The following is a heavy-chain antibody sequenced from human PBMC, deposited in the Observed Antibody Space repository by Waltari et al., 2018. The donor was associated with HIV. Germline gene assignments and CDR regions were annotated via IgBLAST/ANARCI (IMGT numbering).Heavy chain of an antibody. Sequence: QMQLVQSGPEVKKPGTSVKVSCKASGFTFTSSAMQWVRQARGQRLEWIGWSVVGSGNTNYAQKFQERVTITRDMSTSTAYMELSSLRSEDTAVYYCAARGVRDYYYYGMDVWGQGTTVTVSS. V-gene: IGHV1-58*02. CDR3: AARGVRDYYYYGMDV. D-gene: IGHD3-10*01. CDR2: SVVGSGNT. J-gene: IGHJ6*02. CDR1: GFTFTSSA.